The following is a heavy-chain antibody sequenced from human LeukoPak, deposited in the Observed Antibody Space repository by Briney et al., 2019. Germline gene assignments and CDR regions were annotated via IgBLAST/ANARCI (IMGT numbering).Heavy chain of an antibody. V-gene: IGHV1-69*05. D-gene: IGHD4-17*01. CDR2: IIPIFGTA. Sequence: ASVKVSCKASGGTFSSYAISWVRQAPGQGLEWMGGIIPIFGTANYAQKFQGRVTITTDESTSIAYMELSSLRSEDTAVYYCARVPTTVTTWFDYWGQGTLVTVSS. J-gene: IGHJ4*02. CDR3: ARVPTTVTTWFDY. CDR1: GGTFSSYA.